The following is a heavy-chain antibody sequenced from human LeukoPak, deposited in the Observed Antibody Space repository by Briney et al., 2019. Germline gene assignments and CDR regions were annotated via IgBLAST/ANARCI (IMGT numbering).Heavy chain of an antibody. CDR2: ISGSGGST. D-gene: IGHD2-8*01. Sequence: GGSLRLSCAASRFTFSNFAMSWVRQAPGKGLEWVSAISGSGGSTYYADSVKGRFTISRDNSKNTLYLQMNSLRAEDTAVYYCAKRKKSLIPDYYYYGMDVWGQGTTVTVSS. V-gene: IGHV3-23*01. CDR1: RFTFSNFA. CDR3: AKRKKSLIPDYYYYGMDV. J-gene: IGHJ6*02.